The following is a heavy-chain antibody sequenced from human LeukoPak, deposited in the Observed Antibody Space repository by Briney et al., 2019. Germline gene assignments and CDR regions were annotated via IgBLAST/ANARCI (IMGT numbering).Heavy chain of an antibody. CDR2: IRSNANSYAT. Sequence: GGSLRLSCAASGFTFSGSDIHWVRQASGKGLEWVGRIRSNANSYATAYAASVKGRFTISRDDSKKTAYLQMNSLKTEDTAVYYCARGFKYDSSGYYPIYFDYWGQGTLVTVSS. D-gene: IGHD3-22*01. CDR3: ARGFKYDSSGYYPIYFDY. V-gene: IGHV3-73*01. J-gene: IGHJ4*02. CDR1: GFTFSGSD.